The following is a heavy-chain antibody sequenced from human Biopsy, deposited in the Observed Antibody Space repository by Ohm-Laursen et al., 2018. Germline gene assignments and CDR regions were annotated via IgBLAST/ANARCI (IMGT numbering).Heavy chain of an antibody. CDR1: GGSISSYY. V-gene: IGHV4-59*01. D-gene: IGHD2-21*02. CDR3: ARDDAVTVIRGLYY. CDR2: IYYSGTT. Sequence: TLSLTCTVSGGSISSYYWNWIRQPPGKGLEWIGYIYYSGTTDYSPSLKSQVTISIDKSKNQFFLKLSSVTAEDTAVYYCARDDAVTVIRGLYYWGQGALVTVSS. J-gene: IGHJ4*02.